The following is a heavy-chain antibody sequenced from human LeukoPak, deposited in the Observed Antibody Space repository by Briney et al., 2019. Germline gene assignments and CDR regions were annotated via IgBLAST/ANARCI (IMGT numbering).Heavy chain of an antibody. CDR2: IYYSGST. D-gene: IGHD2-15*01. CDR1: GGSISSYY. J-gene: IGHJ4*02. CDR3: ARAGSWYCSGGSCYHY. V-gene: IGHV4-59*01. Sequence: SETLSLTCTVSGGSISSYYWSWIRQPPGKGLEWIGYIYYSGSTNYNPSLKSRVTISVDTSKNQFSLKLSSVTAADTAVYYCARAGSWYCSGGSCYHYWGQGTLVIVSS.